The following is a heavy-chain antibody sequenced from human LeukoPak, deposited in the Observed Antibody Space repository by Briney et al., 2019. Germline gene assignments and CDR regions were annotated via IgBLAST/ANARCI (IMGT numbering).Heavy chain of an antibody. CDR2: INHSGST. CDR1: GGSFSGYH. Sequence: SETLSLTCAVYGGSFSGYHWSWIRQPPGKGLEWIGEINHSGSTNYNPSLKSRVTISVDTSKNQFSLKLSSVTAADTAVYYCARSDVGYYDSSGFDPWGQGTLVTVSS. CDR3: ARSDVGYYDSSGFDP. V-gene: IGHV4-34*01. D-gene: IGHD3-22*01. J-gene: IGHJ5*02.